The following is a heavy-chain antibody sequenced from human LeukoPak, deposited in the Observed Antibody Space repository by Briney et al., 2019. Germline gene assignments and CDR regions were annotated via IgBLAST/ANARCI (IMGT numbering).Heavy chain of an antibody. V-gene: IGHV1-46*01. Sequence: ASVRVSCKASGYTFTSNYMHWVRQAPGQGLEWMGMINPSSGSPRYAKTVQGRVTMTRDTSTSTVYMEMSSLRSEDTAVYYCARDRGRTMLVDHWGQGTLVTVSS. CDR3: ARDRGRTMLVDH. J-gene: IGHJ5*02. CDR2: INPSSGSP. CDR1: GYTFTSNY. D-gene: IGHD1-7*01.